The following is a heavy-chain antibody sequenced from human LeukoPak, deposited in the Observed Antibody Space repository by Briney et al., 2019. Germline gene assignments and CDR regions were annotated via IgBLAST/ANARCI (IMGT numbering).Heavy chain of an antibody. J-gene: IGHJ3*02. CDR3: ARGGGADIVVVPAADDAFDI. V-gene: IGHV4-31*03. CDR1: GGSISSGGYY. D-gene: IGHD2-2*01. CDR2: IYYSGST. Sequence: PSETLSLTCTVSGGSISSGGYYWSWIRQHPGKGLEWIGYIYYSGSTYYNPSLKSRVTISVDTSKNQFSLKPSSVTAADTAVYYCARGGGADIVVVPAADDAFDIWGQGTMVTVSS.